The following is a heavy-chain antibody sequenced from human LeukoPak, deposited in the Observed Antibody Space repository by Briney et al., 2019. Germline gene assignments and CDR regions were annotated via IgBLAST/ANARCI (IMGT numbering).Heavy chain of an antibody. Sequence: GGSLRLSCAASGFTFSSYAMSWVRQAPGKGLEWVSAISGSGGSTYYADSVKGRFTISRDNSKNTLYLQMNSLRAEDTAVYYCAKDMVVVVVAATPPGYWGQGTLVTVSS. J-gene: IGHJ4*02. CDR3: AKDMVVVVVAATPPGY. CDR1: GFTFSSYA. CDR2: ISGSGGST. V-gene: IGHV3-23*01. D-gene: IGHD2-15*01.